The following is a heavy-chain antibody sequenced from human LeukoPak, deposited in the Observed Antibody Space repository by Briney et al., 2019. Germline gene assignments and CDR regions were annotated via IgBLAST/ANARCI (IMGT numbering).Heavy chain of an antibody. CDR1: GFTFTSSA. D-gene: IGHD3-22*01. J-gene: IGHJ4*02. CDR2: ISSSSSTI. CDR3: ARDLDYYDSSGQIDY. V-gene: IGHV3-48*01. Sequence: GGSLRLSCAASGFTFTSSAMSWVRQAPGKGLEWVSYISSSSSTIYYADSVKGRFTISRDNAKNSLYLQMNSLRAEDTAVYYCARDLDYYDSSGQIDYWGQGTLVAVSS.